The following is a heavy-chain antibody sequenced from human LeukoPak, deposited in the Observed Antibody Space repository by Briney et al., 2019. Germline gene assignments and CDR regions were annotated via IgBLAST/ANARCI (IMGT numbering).Heavy chain of an antibody. D-gene: IGHD1-1*01. CDR1: GFSFSTHW. CDR3: ARQDVAWNDVYWFDP. Sequence: GGSLRLSCAASGFSFSTHWMHWVRQAPGKGLVYVAQIKSDGSATAYADSVKGRFTIPRDNAKNTLYLQMSSLRAEDTAVYYCARQDVAWNDVYWFDPWGQGTLVTVSS. CDR2: IKSDGSAT. J-gene: IGHJ5*02. V-gene: IGHV3-74*01.